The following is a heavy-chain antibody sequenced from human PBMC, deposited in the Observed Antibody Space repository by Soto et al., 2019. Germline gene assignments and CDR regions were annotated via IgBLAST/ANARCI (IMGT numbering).Heavy chain of an antibody. J-gene: IGHJ4*02. V-gene: IGHV1-69*12. CDR2: IVPIVDTS. CDR3: VRVVAIPGYPDN. D-gene: IGHD5-12*01. Sequence: QVQLVQSGAEVRQPASSVKVSCKTSGGTFSSYAISWVRQAPGQGLEWMGGIVPIVDTSTYAQKFQGRVTITADESTSTVYMELSSLRSDDTAVYYCVRVVAIPGYPDNWVQGTLVTFSS. CDR1: GGTFSSYA.